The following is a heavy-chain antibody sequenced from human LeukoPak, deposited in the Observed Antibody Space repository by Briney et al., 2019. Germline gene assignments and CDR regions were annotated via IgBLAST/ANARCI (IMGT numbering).Heavy chain of an antibody. D-gene: IGHD1-26*01. CDR2: FDPVDDEA. CDR3: TTGPTYSYWAGTYGYSLGL. J-gene: IGHJ3*01. Sequence: ASVNVSCKASGYTFTDNHMHWVRQAPGRGREWVGRFDPVDDEAIYAQTFQGRVTMTEDTSTETAYVEMSSLRSADTDVYYCTTGPTYSYWAGTYGYSLGLWGQGTMVTVSS. V-gene: IGHV1-24*01. CDR1: GYTFTDNH.